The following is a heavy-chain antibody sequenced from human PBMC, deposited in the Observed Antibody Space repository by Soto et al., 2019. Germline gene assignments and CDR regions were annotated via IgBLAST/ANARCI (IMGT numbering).Heavy chain of an antibody. CDR1: GFTFSNAW. J-gene: IGHJ4*02. CDR2: IKSKTDGGTT. V-gene: IGHV3-15*07. CDR3: TTDEYYDSSGYYPDFDY. D-gene: IGHD3-22*01. Sequence: GGSLRLSCAASGFTFSNAWMNWVRQAPGKGLEWVGRIKSKTDGGTTDYAAPVKGRFTISRDDSKNTLYLQMNSLKTEDTAVYYCTTDEYYDSSGYYPDFDYWGQGTLVTVSS.